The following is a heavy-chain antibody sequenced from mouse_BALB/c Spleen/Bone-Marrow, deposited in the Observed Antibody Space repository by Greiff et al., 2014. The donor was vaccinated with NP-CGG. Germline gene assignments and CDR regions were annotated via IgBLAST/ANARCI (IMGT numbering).Heavy chain of an antibody. CDR3: ARGWITTGLAY. D-gene: IGHD1-1*01. CDR2: IRNKANSYTT. V-gene: IGHV7-3*02. CDR1: GFTFTDYY. Sequence: EVKVEESGGGLVQPGGSLRLSCATSGFTFTDYYMSWVRQPPGKALEWLGFIRNKANSYTTEYSASVKGRFTISRDNSQSILYLQMNTLRAEDSATYYCARGWITTGLAYWGQGTLVTVSA. J-gene: IGHJ3*01.